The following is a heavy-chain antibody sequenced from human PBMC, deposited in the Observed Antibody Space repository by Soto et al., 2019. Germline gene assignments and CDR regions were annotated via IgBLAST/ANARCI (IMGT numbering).Heavy chain of an antibody. CDR1: GASMRSYS. Sequence: SETLTLTGNVSGASMRSYSWTWMRLSTGKGLEGIGDIFYSGSSNLNPSLRSRLSISIDTSKNKFSLMLKSVTAADTAVYYCARELRCCGLGVWGQGTTVTVSS. V-gene: IGHV4-59*01. CDR2: IFYSGSS. J-gene: IGHJ6*02. CDR3: ARELRCCGLGV.